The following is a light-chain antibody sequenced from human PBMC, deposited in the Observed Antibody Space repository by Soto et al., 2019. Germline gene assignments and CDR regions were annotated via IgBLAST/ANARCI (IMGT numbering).Light chain of an antibody. V-gene: IGKV2-28*01. CDR1: QSLLYTTGNNH. J-gene: IGKJ5*01. CDR2: WSS. CDR3: MQCRQHPAT. Sequence: DIVMTQSPLFLPVTPGEPASISCRSSQSLLYTTGNNHLDWYLQKPGQPPQLLIYWSSNRASGVPDRFSGSGSGTDFTLKISRVEADDVGVYYCMQCRQHPATFGQGTRLDIK.